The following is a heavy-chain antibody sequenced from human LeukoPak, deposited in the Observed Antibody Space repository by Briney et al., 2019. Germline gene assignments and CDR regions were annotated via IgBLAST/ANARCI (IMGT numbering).Heavy chain of an antibody. J-gene: IGHJ4*02. CDR1: GFTFSSYG. Sequence: GGSLRLSCAASGFTFSSYGMNWVRQAPGKGLEWVSYISSSSSTIYYADSVKGRFTISRDNAKNSLYLQMNSLRAEDTAVYYCARVAPFVVVPAALDYWGQGTLVTVSS. CDR3: ARVAPFVVVPAALDY. CDR2: ISSSSSTI. V-gene: IGHV3-48*01. D-gene: IGHD2-2*01.